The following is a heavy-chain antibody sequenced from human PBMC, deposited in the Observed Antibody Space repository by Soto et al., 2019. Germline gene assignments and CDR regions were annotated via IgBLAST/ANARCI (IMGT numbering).Heavy chain of an antibody. CDR2: ISSSGSAS. Sequence: PGGSLRLSCTASGFTFSSYEMNWVRQAPGKGLEWLSYISSSGSASATYYADSVKGRFTISRDNAKNSLYLQMNSLRAEDTAVYYCARDDIGLTMSVWGQGTLVTVS. D-gene: IGHD3-10*02. CDR3: ARDDIGLTMSV. V-gene: IGHV3-48*03. CDR1: GFTFSSYE. J-gene: IGHJ4*02.